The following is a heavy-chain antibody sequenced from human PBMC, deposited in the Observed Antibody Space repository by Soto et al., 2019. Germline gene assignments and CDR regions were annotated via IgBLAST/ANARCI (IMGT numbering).Heavy chain of an antibody. J-gene: IGHJ5*02. CDR1: GGSITSSSHF. CDR2: IYFTGNT. CDR3: AGQTFTIAAARYGRSKWFDP. Sequence: SETLSLTCSASGGSITSSSHFWGWVRQPPGKGLEWIGTIYFTGNTYYTPSLKSRLTMSIDTSKNEFSLRLNSVTAADTAVYYCAGQTFTIAAARYGRSKWFDPWGPGNLVTVSS. V-gene: IGHV4-39*01. D-gene: IGHD6-25*01.